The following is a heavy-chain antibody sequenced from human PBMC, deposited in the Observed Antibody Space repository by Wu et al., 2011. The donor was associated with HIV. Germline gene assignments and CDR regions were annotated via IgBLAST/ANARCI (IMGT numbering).Heavy chain of an antibody. D-gene: IGHD2-15*01. Sequence: QVQLVQSGAEVKEPGASVKVSCKASGYTFTAYYMHWVRQAPGQGLEWMGWINPNSGGTNYAQKFQGRVTMTWDTSISTAYMEMTRLQSDDTAVYYCARAASAAGGDYWGQGPWSPSPQ. CDR2: INPNSGGT. CDR1: GYTFTAYY. CDR3: ARAASAAGGDY. J-gene: IGHJ4*02. V-gene: IGHV1-2*02.